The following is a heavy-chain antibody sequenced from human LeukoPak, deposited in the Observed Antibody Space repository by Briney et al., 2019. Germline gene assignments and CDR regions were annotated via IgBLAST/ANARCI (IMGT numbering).Heavy chain of an antibody. Sequence: GRSLRLSCAASGFTFSSYAMHWVRQAPGKGLEWVAVISYDGSNKYYADSVKGRFTISRDNSKNTLYLQMNSLRAEDTAVYYCARDNGDYGLGWYFDLWGRGTLVTVSS. CDR1: GFTFSSYA. V-gene: IGHV3-30-3*01. CDR3: ARDNGDYGLGWYFDL. CDR2: ISYDGSNK. D-gene: IGHD4-17*01. J-gene: IGHJ2*01.